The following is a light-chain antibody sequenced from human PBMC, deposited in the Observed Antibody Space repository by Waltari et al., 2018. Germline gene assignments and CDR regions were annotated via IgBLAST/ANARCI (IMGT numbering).Light chain of an antibody. CDR1: RSIGTN. J-gene: IGKJ1*01. Sequence: EIVMTQSPATLSVSPGERVTLSCRASRSIGTNVVWYQQKPGQAPRLLIYAASTRATGVPARFSGSGSGTEFSHTISSLQSEDVAVYYCQHYNYWPPWTFGQGTKVAI. CDR3: QHYNYWPPWT. V-gene: IGKV3-15*01. CDR2: AAS.